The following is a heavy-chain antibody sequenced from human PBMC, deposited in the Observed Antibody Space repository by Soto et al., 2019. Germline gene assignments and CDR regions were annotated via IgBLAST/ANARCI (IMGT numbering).Heavy chain of an antibody. J-gene: IGHJ4*02. CDR3: ARWSYLDY. V-gene: IGHV3-23*01. CDR2: ISGSDGKT. D-gene: IGHD3-3*01. Sequence: GGSLRLSCAASGFSFGSYALSWVRQAPGKGLEWVSTISGSDGKTFYADSVKGRFTISRDTSQSTLYLQMNSLRADDTAMYYCARWSYLDYWGQGTRVTVS. CDR1: GFSFGSYA.